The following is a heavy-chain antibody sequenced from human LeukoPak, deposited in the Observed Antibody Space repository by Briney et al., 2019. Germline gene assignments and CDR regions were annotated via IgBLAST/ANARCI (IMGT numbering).Heavy chain of an antibody. J-gene: IGHJ4*02. V-gene: IGHV3-21*04. CDR2: ISSSSSYI. CDR1: GFTFSSYS. D-gene: IGHD6-13*01. Sequence: GGSLRLSCAASGFTFSSYSMNWVRQAPGKGLEWVSSISSSSSYIYYADSVKGRFTISRDNAKNSLYLQMNSLRAEDTALYYCAKDIQGSSSCLDYWGQGTLVTVSS. CDR3: AKDIQGSSSCLDY.